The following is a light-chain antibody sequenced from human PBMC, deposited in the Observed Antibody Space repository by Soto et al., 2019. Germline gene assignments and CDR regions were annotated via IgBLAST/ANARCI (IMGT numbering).Light chain of an antibody. J-gene: IGLJ1*01. V-gene: IGLV2-23*02. CDR2: EVN. Sequence: QSVLTQPASVSGSPGQSITISCTGTSSDVGSYDAVSWYQHHPGKVPKLMIYEVNKRPSGVSYRFSGSKSGNTASLTISGLQAEDEADYPRCSSPGPSSVFGRGPKVTVL. CDR1: SSDVGSYDA. CDR3: CSSPGPSSV.